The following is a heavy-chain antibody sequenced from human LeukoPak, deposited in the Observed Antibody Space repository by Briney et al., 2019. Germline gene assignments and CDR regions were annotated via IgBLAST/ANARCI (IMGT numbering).Heavy chain of an antibody. D-gene: IGHD1-26*01. V-gene: IGHV3-23*01. Sequence: GGSLRLSCAASGFTFSSYGMHWVRQVPGKGLEWVSGISASGGSTSYADSVRGRFTISRDNSKNTLYVQMNSLRDEDTAVYDCAKDQRWESPHYLDSWGQGTLVTVSS. CDR1: GFTFSSYG. CDR2: ISASGGST. CDR3: AKDQRWESPHYLDS. J-gene: IGHJ4*02.